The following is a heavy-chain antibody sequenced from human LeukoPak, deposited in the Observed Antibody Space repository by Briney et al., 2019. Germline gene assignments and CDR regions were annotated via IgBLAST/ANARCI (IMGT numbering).Heavy chain of an antibody. J-gene: IGHJ4*02. Sequence: GGSLRLSCAASGLTFSTYAMSWVRQAPGKGLEWVSHFGGSGGSIYYADSVKGRFTISRDNSKNTLYLQMNSLRAEDTAVYYCAKSDCGGDCHLLDYWGQGTLVTVSS. V-gene: IGHV3-23*01. CDR2: FGGSGGSI. D-gene: IGHD2-21*02. CDR3: AKSDCGGDCHLLDY. CDR1: GLTFSTYA.